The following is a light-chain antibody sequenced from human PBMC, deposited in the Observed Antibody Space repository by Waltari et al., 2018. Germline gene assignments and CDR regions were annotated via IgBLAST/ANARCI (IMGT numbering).Light chain of an antibody. V-gene: IGKV3-20*01. CDR3: QKYGSLPAT. CDR2: DAS. Sequence: DIVLTQSPGPLSLSPGERATLSCRASKSVSRYFAWYREKPGQAPRLLIYDASTRATGIPDRFSGSGSGTDFSLTISRLEPEDFAVYYCQKYGSLPATFGQGTKVEIK. J-gene: IGKJ1*01. CDR1: KSVSRY.